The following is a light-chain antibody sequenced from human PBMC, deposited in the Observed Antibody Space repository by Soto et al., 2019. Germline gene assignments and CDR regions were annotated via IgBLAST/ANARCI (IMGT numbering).Light chain of an antibody. Sequence: QSVLTQPPSASGSPGQSVAISCTGTSSDVGGYSYVPWYQQHPGKAPKLMIYEVNKRPSGVPDRFSGSKSGNTASLTVSGLQAEDEDDYYCSSYAGSSNVFGTGTKVTVL. V-gene: IGLV2-8*01. CDR3: SSYAGSSNV. CDR2: EVN. CDR1: SSDVGGYSY. J-gene: IGLJ1*01.